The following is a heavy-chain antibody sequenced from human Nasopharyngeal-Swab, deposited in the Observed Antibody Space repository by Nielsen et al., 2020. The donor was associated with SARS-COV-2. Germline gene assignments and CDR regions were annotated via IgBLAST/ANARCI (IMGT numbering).Heavy chain of an antibody. CDR1: GFTFSDYY. D-gene: IGHD3-16*02. CDR2: ISSSGSTI. Sequence: GESLKISCAASGFTFSDYYMSWIRQAPGKGLEWVSCISSSGSTIYYADSVKGRFTISRDNAKNSLYLQMNSLRAEDTAVYYCAREGRYYDYVWGSYRPGGFDYWGQGTLVTVSS. J-gene: IGHJ4*02. V-gene: IGHV3-11*01. CDR3: AREGRYYDYVWGSYRPGGFDY.